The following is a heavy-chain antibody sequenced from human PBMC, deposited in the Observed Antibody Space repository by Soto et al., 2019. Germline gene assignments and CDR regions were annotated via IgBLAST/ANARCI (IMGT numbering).Heavy chain of an antibody. V-gene: IGHV3-23*01. Sequence: GGSLRLSCAASGFTFSSYTMSWVRQAPGKGLEWVSGISATGGSTYYADSVKGRFTFSRDNSKNTLYLQMNSLRAEDTAVYYCAKGFIRDCGGDCTVDTWGQGTLVTVSS. CDR1: GFTFSSYT. D-gene: IGHD2-21*02. J-gene: IGHJ5*02. CDR3: AKGFIRDCGGDCTVDT. CDR2: ISATGGST.